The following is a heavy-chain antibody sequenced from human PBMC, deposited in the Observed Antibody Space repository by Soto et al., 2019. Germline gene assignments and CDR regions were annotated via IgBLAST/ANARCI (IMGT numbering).Heavy chain of an antibody. D-gene: IGHD3-22*01. CDR1: GGSISSYY. Sequence: SETLSLTCTVSGGSISSYYWSWIRQPPGKGLEWIGYIYYSGSTNYNPSLKSRVTISVDTSKNQFSLKLSSVTAADTAVYYCAREGYYYDSSGPSRDAFDIWGQGTMVTVSS. V-gene: IGHV4-59*01. CDR3: AREGYYYDSSGPSRDAFDI. J-gene: IGHJ3*02. CDR2: IYYSGST.